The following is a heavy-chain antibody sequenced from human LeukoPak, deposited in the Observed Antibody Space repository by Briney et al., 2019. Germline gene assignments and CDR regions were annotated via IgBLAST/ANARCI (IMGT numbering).Heavy chain of an antibody. CDR3: ARSGRGNSAGFDC. CDR1: GGSISSYY. J-gene: IGHJ4*02. V-gene: IGHV4-59*01. D-gene: IGHD3-10*01. Sequence: PSETLSLTCIVSGGSISSYYWSWIRQPPGKGLEWIGYIYYSGSTNYNPSLKSRGTISVDTSNNQFSLKLTSVTAADTAVYYCARSGRGNSAGFDCWGQGTLVTVSS. CDR2: IYYSGST.